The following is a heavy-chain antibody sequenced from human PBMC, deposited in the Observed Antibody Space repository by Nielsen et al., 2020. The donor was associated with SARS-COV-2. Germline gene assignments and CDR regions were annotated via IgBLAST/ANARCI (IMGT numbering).Heavy chain of an antibody. CDR3: ARDYYGDYLDGFDI. CDR1: GDSFSSGGYY. CDR2: IYYSGST. Sequence: GSLRSPCTVPGDSFSSGGYYWSWIRQHPGKGLAWIRYIYYSGSTNYNPSLKSRVTISVDTSKTQFSLTLSSVTAADRAVYYCARDYYGDYLDGFDIWGQGTMVTVSS. J-gene: IGHJ3*02. D-gene: IGHD4-17*01. V-gene: IGHV4-61*08.